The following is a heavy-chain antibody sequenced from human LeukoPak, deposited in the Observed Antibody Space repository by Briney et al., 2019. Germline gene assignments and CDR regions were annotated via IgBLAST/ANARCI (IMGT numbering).Heavy chain of an antibody. Sequence: GESLKISCAASGFTFSSYAMHWVRQAPGKGLEYVSAISSNGGSTYYANSVKGRFTISRDNSKNTLYLQMGSLRAEDMAVYYCARGRPSSIAARQSREDWFDPWGQGTLVTVSS. CDR1: GFTFSSYA. V-gene: IGHV3-64*01. CDR2: ISSNGGST. CDR3: ARGRPSSIAARQSREDWFDP. J-gene: IGHJ5*02. D-gene: IGHD6-6*01.